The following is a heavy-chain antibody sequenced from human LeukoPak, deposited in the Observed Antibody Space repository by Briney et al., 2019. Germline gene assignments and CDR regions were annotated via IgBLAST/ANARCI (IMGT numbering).Heavy chain of an antibody. Sequence: GGSLRLSCAASGFTFSSYAMHWVRQAPGKGLEWVAVISYDGSNKYYADSVKGRFTISRDNSKNTLYLQMNSLRAEDTAMYYCARDAYYYGSGSYLGTFDYWGQGTLVTVSS. D-gene: IGHD3-10*01. J-gene: IGHJ4*02. V-gene: IGHV3-30*04. CDR3: ARDAYYYGSGSYLGTFDY. CDR1: GFTFSSYA. CDR2: ISYDGSNK.